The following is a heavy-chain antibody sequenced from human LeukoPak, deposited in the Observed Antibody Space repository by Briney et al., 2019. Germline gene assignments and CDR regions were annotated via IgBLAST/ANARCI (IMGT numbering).Heavy chain of an antibody. Sequence: GGSLRLSCAASGFTFSSYGMHWVRQAPGKGLEWVAVIRYDGSNKYYADSVKGRFTISRDNSKNTLYLQMNSLRAEDTAVYYCARTRGYSYGHSSEAYYFDYWGQGTLVTVSS. CDR1: GFTFSSYG. CDR3: ARTRGYSYGHSSEAYYFDY. CDR2: IRYDGSNK. V-gene: IGHV3-30*02. J-gene: IGHJ4*02. D-gene: IGHD5-18*01.